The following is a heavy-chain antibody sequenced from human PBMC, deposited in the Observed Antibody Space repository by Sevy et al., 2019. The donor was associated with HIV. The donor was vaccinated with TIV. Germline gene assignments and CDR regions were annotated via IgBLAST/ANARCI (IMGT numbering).Heavy chain of an antibody. J-gene: IGHJ6*02. CDR2: ISGSGGST. CDR3: AKELGYCSSTSCYLRGYYYYYGMDV. CDR1: GFTFSRYS. V-gene: IGHV3-23*01. Sequence: GGSLRLSCAASGFTFSRYSMSWVRQAPGKGLEWVSAISGSGGSTYYADSVKGRFTISRDNSKNTLYLQMNSLRAEDTAVYYCAKELGYCSSTSCYLRGYYYYYGMDVWGQGTTVTVSS. D-gene: IGHD2-2*01.